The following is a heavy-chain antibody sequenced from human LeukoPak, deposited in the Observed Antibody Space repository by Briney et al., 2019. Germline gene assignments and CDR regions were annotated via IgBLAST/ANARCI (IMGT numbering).Heavy chain of an antibody. CDR1: GYTFTGYY. J-gene: IGHJ6*03. CDR3: ARALGSRLYYYYMDV. D-gene: IGHD2-2*01. CDR2: MNPNSGNT. V-gene: IGHV1-8*03. Sequence: ASVKVSCKASGYTFTGYYMHWVRQAPGQGLEWMGWMNPNSGNTGYAQKFQGRVTITRNTFISTAYMELSSLRSEDTAVYYCARALGSRLYYYYMDVWGKGTTVTVSS.